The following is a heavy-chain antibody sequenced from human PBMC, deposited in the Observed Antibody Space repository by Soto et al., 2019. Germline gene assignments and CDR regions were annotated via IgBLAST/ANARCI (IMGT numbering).Heavy chain of an antibody. V-gene: IGHV4-30-4*08. CDR2: IFYNGNA. CDR1: GGSITSGDSY. CDR3: ARDFRFSSSSSVGAWFDP. Sequence: PSETLSLTCTVSGGSITSGDSYWSWIRQSPGKGLEWIAYIFYNGNAYYNPSLRSRASISVDTSKNQFSLKLTSVTAADTAVYYCARDFRFSSSSSVGAWFDPWGQGTLVTVSS. D-gene: IGHD6-13*01. J-gene: IGHJ5*02.